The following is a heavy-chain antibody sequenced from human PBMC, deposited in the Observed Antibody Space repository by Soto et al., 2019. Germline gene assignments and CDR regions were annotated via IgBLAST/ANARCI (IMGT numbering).Heavy chain of an antibody. CDR2: VSSGGST. CDR1: GFTFTSYA. D-gene: IGHD2-15*01. Sequence: PGGSLRLSCAASGFTFTSYAMGWVRQAPGKGLEWVSVVSSGGSTYYADSVTGRFTVSRDNSKNTLSLQMNSLRAEDTAVYYCAKRRGAGGHFDYWGQGALVTVSP. V-gene: IGHV3-23*01. J-gene: IGHJ4*02. CDR3: AKRRGAGGHFDY.